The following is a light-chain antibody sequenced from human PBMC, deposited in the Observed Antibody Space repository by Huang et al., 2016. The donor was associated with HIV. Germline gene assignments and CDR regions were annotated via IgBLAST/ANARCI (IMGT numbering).Light chain of an antibody. CDR1: HYVASS. CDR3: QQYNDWPSLT. J-gene: IGKJ4*01. Sequence: EVMMTQSPATLSVSPGETASISCRASHYVASSLAWYQQKPGQAPRLLIFGASTRATYIPARFNGTGSETEFTLTIASLQSEDFVVYYCQQYNDWPSLTFGGGTKVEIK. V-gene: IGKV3-15*01. CDR2: GAS.